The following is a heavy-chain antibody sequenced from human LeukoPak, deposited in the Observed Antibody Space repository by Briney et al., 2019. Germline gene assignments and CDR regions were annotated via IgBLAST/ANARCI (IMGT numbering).Heavy chain of an antibody. D-gene: IGHD1-7*01. CDR1: GGSFNIYY. CDR2: INDGGTI. Sequence: PSETLSLTCAVYGGSFNIYYWSWTRQSPGKGLEWIGEINDGGTINYNPSLLSRVTISLDRSKNQFPLKLTSVTTTDTAVYYCARRWNYGRNYYIDVWGKGATVSVSS. V-gene: IGHV4-34*01. CDR3: ARRWNYGRNYYIDV. J-gene: IGHJ6*03.